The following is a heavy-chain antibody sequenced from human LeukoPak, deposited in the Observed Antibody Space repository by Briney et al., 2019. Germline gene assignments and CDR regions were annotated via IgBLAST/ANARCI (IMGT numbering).Heavy chain of an antibody. CDR2: ISAYNGNT. CDR1: GYTFTSYG. V-gene: IGHV1-18*01. J-gene: IGHJ4*02. D-gene: IGHD4-17*01. CDR3: ARTRYYGDYGDV. Sequence: GASVKVSCKSSGYTFTSYGISWVRQAPGQGLEWMGWISAYNGNTNYAQKLQGRVTMTIDTSTSTAYMELRSLRSDDTAVYYCARTRYYGDYGDVWGQGTLVTVSS.